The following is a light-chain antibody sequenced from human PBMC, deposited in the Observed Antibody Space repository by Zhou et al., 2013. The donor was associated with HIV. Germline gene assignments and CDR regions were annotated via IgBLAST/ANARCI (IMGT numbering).Light chain of an antibody. CDR2: DGS. CDR3: QQSYTIPVT. CDR1: QGVSRA. V-gene: IGKV1-39*01. Sequence: DIQMTQSPSTLSTSVGDRVTITCRASQGVSRALAWYHQRPDEPPRLLIYDGSTLESGVPSRFSGSGSGTDFTLTISSLQPEDFAVYYCQQSYTIPVTFGQGTKL. J-gene: IGKJ2*01.